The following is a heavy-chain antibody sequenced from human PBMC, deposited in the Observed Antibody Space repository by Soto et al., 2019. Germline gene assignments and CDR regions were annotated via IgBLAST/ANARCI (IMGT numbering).Heavy chain of an antibody. CDR1: GGTFSRYA. CDR3: ARDLDYYGSGSHYYYGMGV. D-gene: IGHD3-10*01. Sequence: ASVKVSCKASGGTFSRYAFSWVRQAPGQGLEWMGGIVPIYGTRGFAQKFQGRLTITADEPTRTAYMELSSLRSEDTAVYYCARDLDYYGSGSHYYYGMGVWGQGTTVTVSS. J-gene: IGHJ6*02. V-gene: IGHV1-69*13. CDR2: IVPIYGTR.